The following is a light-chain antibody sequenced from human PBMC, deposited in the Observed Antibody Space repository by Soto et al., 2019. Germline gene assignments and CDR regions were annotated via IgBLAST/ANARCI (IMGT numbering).Light chain of an antibody. Sequence: IQMTQSPASLSASLGDEVTITCRASQTISSWLAWYQQKPGKAPKLLIYKASTLKSGVPSRFRGSGSGTEFTLTISSLQPDDFETYYCQQYHRYSRTFGQGTKVDIK. V-gene: IGKV1-5*03. CDR3: QQYHRYSRT. CDR2: KAS. CDR1: QTISSW. J-gene: IGKJ1*01.